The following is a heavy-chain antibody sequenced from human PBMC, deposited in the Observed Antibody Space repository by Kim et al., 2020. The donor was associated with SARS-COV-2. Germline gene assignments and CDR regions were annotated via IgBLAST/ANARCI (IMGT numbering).Heavy chain of an antibody. D-gene: IGHD6-19*01. Sequence: GGSLRLSCAASEFTFNTRVMSWVRQAAGKGLEWVSAIGVTSGTTSYADSVKGRFTISRDNSKNTLYLQMNSLRAEDTAVYYCAKASGWYDPFDSWGQGTLVTVSS. CDR3: AKASGWYDPFDS. J-gene: IGHJ4*02. CDR1: EFTFNTRV. V-gene: IGHV3-23*01. CDR2: IGVTSGTT.